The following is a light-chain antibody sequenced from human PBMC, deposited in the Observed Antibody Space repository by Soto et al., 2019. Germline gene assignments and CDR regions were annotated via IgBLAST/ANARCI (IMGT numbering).Light chain of an antibody. V-gene: IGKV3-11*01. CDR1: QSVSTS. J-gene: IGKJ1*01. CDR3: QVRDVWPS. Sequence: IVLTQSPVTLALSPGERAVLSCRASQSVSTSLAWYQHKPGQAPRLFIYDASKRAPGVPARFSGSGSGTDFTLTISRLEPEDFAVYYCQVRDVWPSFGQGTKVDIK. CDR2: DAS.